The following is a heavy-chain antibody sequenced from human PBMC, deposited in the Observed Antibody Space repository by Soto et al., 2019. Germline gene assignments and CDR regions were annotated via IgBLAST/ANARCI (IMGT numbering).Heavy chain of an antibody. V-gene: IGHV3-21*01. CDR2: INPSSSHI. D-gene: IGHD2-8*02. Sequence: EVQLVESGGGLVMPGGSLRLSCAASGFTFSTYHMNWVRQAPGKGLEWVSSINPSSSHIYYADSVRGRFTISRDNSKNSMDLQMNSLRTEDAAVYYCARGYCAGGGCYLRRVAIDVWGQGTMVTVSS. J-gene: IGHJ3*01. CDR3: ARGYCAGGGCYLRRVAIDV. CDR1: GFTFSTYH.